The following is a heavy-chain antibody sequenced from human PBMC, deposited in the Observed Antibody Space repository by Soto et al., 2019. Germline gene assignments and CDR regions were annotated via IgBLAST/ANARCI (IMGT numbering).Heavy chain of an antibody. D-gene: IGHD3-22*01. Sequence: QMQLVQSGPEVKKPGTSVKVSCKASGFTFTSSAVQWVRQARGQRLEWIGWIVVGSGNTNYAQKFQERVTITRDMSTRTAYMELSSLRSEDTAVYYCAAKGYYYDSSGYSYAFDIWGQGTLVTVSS. CDR2: IVVGSGNT. J-gene: IGHJ3*02. V-gene: IGHV1-58*01. CDR3: AAKGYYYDSSGYSYAFDI. CDR1: GFTFTSSA.